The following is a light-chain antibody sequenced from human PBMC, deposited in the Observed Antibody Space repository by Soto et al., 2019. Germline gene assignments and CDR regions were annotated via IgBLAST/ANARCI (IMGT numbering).Light chain of an antibody. Sequence: QSVLTQPPSVSGAPGQRVTLSCTGNTSNLGAGYDVHWYQQLPGAAPKLVIFGSRNRPSGVPERFSGSKSGTSASLAITGLQAEDEADYYCQAYDYSLTASVFGGGTKLTVL. CDR1: TSNLGAGYD. J-gene: IGLJ3*02. V-gene: IGLV1-40*01. CDR3: QAYDYSLTASV. CDR2: GSR.